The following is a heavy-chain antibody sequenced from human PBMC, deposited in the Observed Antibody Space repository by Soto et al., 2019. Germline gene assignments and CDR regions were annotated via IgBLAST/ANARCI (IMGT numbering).Heavy chain of an antibody. V-gene: IGHV1-18*01. CDR3: ARATTVTTEPTGYYYMDV. D-gene: IGHD4-17*01. CDR1: GYTFTSYG. CDR2: ISAYNGNT. Sequence: QVQLVQSGAEVKKPGASVKVSCKASGYTFTSYGISWVRQAPGQGLEWMGWISAYNGNTNYAQKLQGRVTMTTDTSTSIAYMELRSLRSDDTAVYYCARATTVTTEPTGYYYMDVWGKGTTVTVSS. J-gene: IGHJ6*03.